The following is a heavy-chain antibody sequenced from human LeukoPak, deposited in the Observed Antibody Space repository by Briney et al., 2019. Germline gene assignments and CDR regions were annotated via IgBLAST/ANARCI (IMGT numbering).Heavy chain of an antibody. V-gene: IGHV3-30-3*01. CDR1: GFTFSSYA. Sequence: GGSLRLSCAASGFTFSSYAMSWFRQAPGKALEWVTVISYDGNTIHYADSVKGRFTISRDNSKNTLYLQMDSLRPEDTAIYYCARSGGLPKFDWWGQGTLVTVSS. J-gene: IGHJ4*02. CDR3: ARSGGLPKFDW. CDR2: ISYDGNTI.